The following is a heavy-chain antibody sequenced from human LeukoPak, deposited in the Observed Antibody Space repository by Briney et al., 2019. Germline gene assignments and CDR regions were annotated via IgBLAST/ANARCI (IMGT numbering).Heavy chain of an antibody. J-gene: IGHJ4*02. Sequence: GGSLRLSCAVSGFTFSSYNMNWVRQAPGKGLEWVSSISSSSSYIYYADSVKGRFTISRDNAKNSLYLQMNSLRVEDTAVFYCARGMLGELYSGSYWARADYWGQGTLVTVSS. CDR3: ARGMLGELYSGSYWARADY. D-gene: IGHD1-26*01. CDR2: ISSSSSYI. V-gene: IGHV3-21*01. CDR1: GFTFSSYN.